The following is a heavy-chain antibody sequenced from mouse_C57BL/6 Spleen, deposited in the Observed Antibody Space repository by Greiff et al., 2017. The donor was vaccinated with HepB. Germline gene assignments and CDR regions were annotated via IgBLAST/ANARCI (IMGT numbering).Heavy chain of an antibody. J-gene: IGHJ1*03. D-gene: IGHD1-1*01. CDR2: ISYSGST. Sequence: EVQLQQSGPGLAKPSQTLSLTCSVTGYSITSDYWNWIRKFPGNKLEYMGYISYSGSTYYNPSLKSRISITRDTSKNQYYLQLNSVTTEDTATYYCARKVRYYGSSPYWYFDVWGTGTTVTVSS. V-gene: IGHV3-8*01. CDR1: GYSITSDY. CDR3: ARKVRYYGSSPYWYFDV.